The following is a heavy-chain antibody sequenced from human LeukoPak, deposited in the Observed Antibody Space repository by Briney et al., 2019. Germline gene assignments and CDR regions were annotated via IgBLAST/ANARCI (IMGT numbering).Heavy chain of an antibody. J-gene: IGHJ4*02. CDR2: IKQDGSEK. CDR3: AREWQGGIAAAGTRIEGDY. Sequence: GGSLRLSCAVSGFSVSGYWMTWARQAPGKGLEWVANIKQDGSEKNYVDSVKGRFTISRDNAENSLFLQMNSLRVEDTAVYYCAREWQGGIAAAGTRIEGDYWGQGTLVAASS. V-gene: IGHV3-7*01. D-gene: IGHD6-13*01. CDR1: GFSVSGYW.